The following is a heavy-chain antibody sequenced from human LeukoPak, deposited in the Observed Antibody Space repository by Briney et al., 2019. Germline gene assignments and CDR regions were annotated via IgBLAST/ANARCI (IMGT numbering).Heavy chain of an antibody. V-gene: IGHV4-59*08. CDR1: GGTISSYY. CDR2: IYYSGST. Sequence: SETLSLTCTVSGGTISSYYWSWIRQPPGKGLEWIGYIYYSGSTNYNPSLKSRVTISVDTFKNQFSLKLSSVTAADTAVYYCATGPNYDILTGYQYYFDYWGQGTLVTVSS. J-gene: IGHJ4*02. CDR3: ATGPNYDILTGYQYYFDY. D-gene: IGHD3-9*01.